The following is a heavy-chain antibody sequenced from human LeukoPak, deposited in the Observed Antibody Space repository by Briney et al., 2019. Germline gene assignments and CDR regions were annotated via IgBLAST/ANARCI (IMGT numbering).Heavy chain of an antibody. CDR2: VTPDSGYT. D-gene: IGHD5-24*01. J-gene: IGHJ4*02. V-gene: IGHV1-8*01. Sequence: ASAKVSCKASGYTLTNYDINWVRQATGQGLELMGRVTPDSGYTDSVQKFQGRVTMTRNTSINTAYMELSSLRSEDTAVYYCARGLRWLQSPQYYWGQGTLVTVSS. CDR3: ARGLRWLQSPQYY. CDR1: GYTLTNYD.